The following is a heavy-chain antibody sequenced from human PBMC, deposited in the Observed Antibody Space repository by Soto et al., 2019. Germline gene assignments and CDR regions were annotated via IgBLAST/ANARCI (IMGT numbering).Heavy chain of an antibody. CDR2: ISYDGSNK. CDR3: ARAHYDILTGYSYYYYGMDV. Sequence: PGASLRLSCAASGFTFSSYAMLWVRQAPGKGLEWVAVISYDGSNKYYADSVKGRFTISRDNSKNTLYLQMNSLRAEDTAVYYCARAHYDILTGYSYYYYGMDVWGQGTTVTVSS. D-gene: IGHD3-9*01. CDR1: GFTFSSYA. J-gene: IGHJ6*02. V-gene: IGHV3-30-3*01.